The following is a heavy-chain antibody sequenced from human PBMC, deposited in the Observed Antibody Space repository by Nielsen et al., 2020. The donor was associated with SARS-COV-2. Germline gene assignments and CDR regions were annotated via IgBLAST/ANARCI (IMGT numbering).Heavy chain of an antibody. D-gene: IGHD6-19*01. J-gene: IGHJ4*02. CDR2: INPSGGST. CDR1: GYTFTSYY. V-gene: IGHV1-46*01. Sequence: ASVKVSCKASGYTFTSYYMHWVRQAPGQGLEWMGIINPSGGSTGYAQKFQGRVTMTRDTSTSTVYMELSSLRSEDTAVYYCARAEGRRAVADYYFDYWGQGTLVTVSS. CDR3: ARAEGRRAVADYYFDY.